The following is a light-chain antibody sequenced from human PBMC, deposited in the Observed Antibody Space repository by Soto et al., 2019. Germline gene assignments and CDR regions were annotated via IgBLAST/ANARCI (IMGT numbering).Light chain of an antibody. CDR2: EVS. CDR1: SSDVGGSNY. Sequence: QSVLTQPASVSGSPGQAITISCTGTSSDVGGSNYVSWYQQHPGKAPKLMIYEVSNRPSGVSNRFSGSKSGNTASLTISGLRAEDEADYYCSSFTSSSTWVFGGGTKLTVL. CDR3: SSFTSSSTWV. J-gene: IGLJ3*02. V-gene: IGLV2-14*01.